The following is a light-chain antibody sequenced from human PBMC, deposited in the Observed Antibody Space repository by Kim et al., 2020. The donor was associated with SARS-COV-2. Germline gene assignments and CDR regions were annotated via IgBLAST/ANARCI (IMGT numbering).Light chain of an antibody. J-gene: IGLJ2*01. CDR3: SSYTGAGTVV. V-gene: IGLV2-14*01. CDR1: SSDIGGYND. CDR2: EVS. Sequence: GQSITISCTGTSSDIGGYNDVSWYQQSPGKAPKLMIHEVSKRPSGVPNRFSSSKSGNTASQTISGLQAEDEGDYYCSSYTGAGTVVFGGGTQLTVL.